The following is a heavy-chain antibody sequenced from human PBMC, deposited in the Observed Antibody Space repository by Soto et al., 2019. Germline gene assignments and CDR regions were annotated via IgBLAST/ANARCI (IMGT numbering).Heavy chain of an antibody. CDR3: AKDGLVVATLDY. CDR2: ISYDGSNK. Sequence: GGSLRLSCAASGFTFSSYGMHWVRQAPGKGLEWVAVISYDGSNKYYADSVKGRFTISRDNSKNTLYLQMNSLRAEDTAVYYCAKDGLVVATLDYWGQGTLVTVSS. V-gene: IGHV3-30*18. J-gene: IGHJ4*02. CDR1: GFTFSSYG. D-gene: IGHD5-12*01.